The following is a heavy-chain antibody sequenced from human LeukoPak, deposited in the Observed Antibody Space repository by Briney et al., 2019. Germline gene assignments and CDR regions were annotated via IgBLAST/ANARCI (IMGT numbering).Heavy chain of an antibody. CDR2: MNPNSGNT. CDR1: GYTFTSYD. D-gene: IGHD6-13*01. V-gene: IGHV1-8*01. Sequence: GASVKVSCKASGYTFTSYDINWVRQATGQGLEWMGWMNPNSGNTGYAQKFQGRVTMTRNTSISTAYMELSSLRSEVTAVYYCARGWMGSSWSLLQHYWGQGTLVTVSS. J-gene: IGHJ4*02. CDR3: ARGWMGSSWSLLQHY.